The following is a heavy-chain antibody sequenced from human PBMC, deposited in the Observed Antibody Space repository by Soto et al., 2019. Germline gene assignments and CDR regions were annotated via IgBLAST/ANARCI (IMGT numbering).Heavy chain of an antibody. Sequence: GVSLKISCKGSGYSFTSYWIGWVRQMPGKGLEWMGIIYPGDSDTRYSPSFQGLVTISADKSISTAYLQWSSLKASDTAMYYCARRQRYYDSRSLDYWGQGTLVTVSS. CDR3: ARRQRYYDSRSLDY. D-gene: IGHD3-22*01. J-gene: IGHJ4*02. CDR1: GYSFTSYW. V-gene: IGHV5-51*01. CDR2: IYPGDSDT.